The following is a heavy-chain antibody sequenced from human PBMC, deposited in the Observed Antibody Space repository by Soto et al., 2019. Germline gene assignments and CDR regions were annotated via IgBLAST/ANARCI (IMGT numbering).Heavy chain of an antibody. CDR1: GGSISSGDYY. J-gene: IGHJ3*02. D-gene: IGHD4-4*01. CDR2: IYYSGST. CDR3: AGVVSNYEGLDAFDI. V-gene: IGHV4-30-4*01. Sequence: QVQLQESGPGLVKPSQTLSLTCTVSGGSISSGDYYWSWIRQPPGKGLEWIGYIYYSGSTHYNPSLKSRVTLSVDTSKNQFSLKLSSATAADTAVYYCAGVVSNYEGLDAFDIWGQGTMVTVSS.